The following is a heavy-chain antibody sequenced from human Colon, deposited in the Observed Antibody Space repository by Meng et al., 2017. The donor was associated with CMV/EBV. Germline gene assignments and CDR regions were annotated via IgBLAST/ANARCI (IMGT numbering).Heavy chain of an antibody. CDR1: GVSISTMDSY. Sequence: LRLSCNVSGVSISTMDSYWSWVRQTPGKGLQWIGHMSYDGIPFYNSVLRSRLTISRDTSKNQVSLTMTSVTAADSALYYCARASTTGRVFGVVSPDKSYFDYWGQGALVTVSS. CDR3: ARASTTGRVFGVVSPDKSYFDY. CDR2: MSYDGIP. J-gene: IGHJ4*02. V-gene: IGHV4-30-4*08. D-gene: IGHD3-3*01.